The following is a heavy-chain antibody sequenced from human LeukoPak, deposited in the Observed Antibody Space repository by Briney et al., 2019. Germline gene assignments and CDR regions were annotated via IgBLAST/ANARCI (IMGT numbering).Heavy chain of an antibody. Sequence: PGRSLRLSCAASGFTFSSYGMHWVRQAPGKGLEWGAVISYDGSNKYYADSVKGRFTISRDNSKNTLYLQMNSLRAEDTAVYYCAKDGREVWFGELLNAFDIWGQGTMVTVSS. CDR2: ISYDGSNK. J-gene: IGHJ3*02. V-gene: IGHV3-30*18. CDR3: AKDGREVWFGELLNAFDI. CDR1: GFTFSSYG. D-gene: IGHD3-10*01.